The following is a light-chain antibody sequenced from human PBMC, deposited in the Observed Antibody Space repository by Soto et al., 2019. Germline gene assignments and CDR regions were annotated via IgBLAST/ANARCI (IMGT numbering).Light chain of an antibody. CDR3: QQYDNLPLT. J-gene: IGKJ4*01. V-gene: IGKV1-9*01. CDR2: AAS. CDR1: QGITSY. Sequence: IQVTQSPSSLSASVGDRVTITCRASQGITSYLAWYQQKPGKAPKLLIYAASALQTGVSSRFSGSGYGTDFALTISNLQPEDFATYYCQQYDNLPLTFGGGTKVEIK.